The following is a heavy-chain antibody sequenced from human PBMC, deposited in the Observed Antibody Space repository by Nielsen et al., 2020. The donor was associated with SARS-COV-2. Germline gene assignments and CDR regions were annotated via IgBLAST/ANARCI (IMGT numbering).Heavy chain of an antibody. CDR2: RSHDGNT. CDR3: ARGFRGYDFWSGYYTGATYYGMDV. Sequence: SETLSLTCTVSGDSITFSGSYWTWIRPHPLRGREWLGHRSHDGNTYSTPSLQSRLIISVDTSKNQFSLKLSSVTAADPAVYYCARGFRGYDFWSGYYTGATYYGMDVWGQGTTVTVSS. CDR1: GDSITFSGSY. D-gene: IGHD3-3*01. V-gene: IGHV4-31*03. J-gene: IGHJ6*02.